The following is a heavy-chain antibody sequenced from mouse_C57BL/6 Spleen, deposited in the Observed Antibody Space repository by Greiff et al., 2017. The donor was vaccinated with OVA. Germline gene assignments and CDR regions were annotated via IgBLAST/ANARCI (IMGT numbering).Heavy chain of an antibody. D-gene: IGHD1-1*01. Sequence: VQLQQSGAELVKPGASVKISCKASGYAFSSYWMNWVKQRPGKGLEWIGQIYPGDGDTNYNGKFKGKATLTADKSSSTAYMQLSSLTSEDSAVYFCARYSSSYNYFDYWGQGTTLTVSS. CDR1: GYAFSSYW. V-gene: IGHV1-80*01. J-gene: IGHJ2*01. CDR3: ARYSSSYNYFDY. CDR2: IYPGDGDT.